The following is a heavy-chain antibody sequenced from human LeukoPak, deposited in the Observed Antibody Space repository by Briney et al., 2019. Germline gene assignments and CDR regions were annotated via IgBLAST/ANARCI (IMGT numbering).Heavy chain of an antibody. D-gene: IGHD5-18*01. CDR1: GFTFSSYV. J-gene: IGHJ4*02. Sequence: PGGSLRLSCAASGFTFSSYVMHWVRQAPGKGLEGVAVISYDGSNKYYADSVKGRFTISRDNSKNTLYLQMNSLRAEDTAVYYCARGGTRYSYGPFDYWGQGTLVTVSS. CDR3: ARGGTRYSYGPFDY. V-gene: IGHV3-30*19. CDR2: ISYDGSNK.